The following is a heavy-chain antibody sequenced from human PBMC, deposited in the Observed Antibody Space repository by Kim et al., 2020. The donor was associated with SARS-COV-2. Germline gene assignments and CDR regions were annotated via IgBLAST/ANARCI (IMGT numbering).Heavy chain of an antibody. J-gene: IGHJ4*02. Sequence: GGSLRLSCAASGFTFDDYTMHWVRQAPGKGLEWVSLISWDGGSTYYADSVKGRFTISRDNSKNSLYLQMNSLRTEDTALYYCAKEMSSGWYFDYWGQGTLVTVSS. CDR2: ISWDGGST. CDR1: GFTFDDYT. D-gene: IGHD6-19*01. V-gene: IGHV3-43*01. CDR3: AKEMSSGWYFDY.